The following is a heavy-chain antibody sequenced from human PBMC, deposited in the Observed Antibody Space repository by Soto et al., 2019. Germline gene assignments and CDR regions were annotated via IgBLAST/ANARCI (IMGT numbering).Heavy chain of an antibody. Sequence: ETLSLTCTVSSGSITTDYWTWIRQPPGAGLEWVGYMFHSGSPSYNPSLESRLTMSLDTSRSQFSLKLSSVTAADTAVYYCARVKATYNWFFDLWGHGTLVTVSS. CDR3: ARVKATYNWFFDL. J-gene: IGHJ2*01. D-gene: IGHD5-12*01. CDR1: SGSITTDY. CDR2: MFHSGSP. V-gene: IGHV4-59*01.